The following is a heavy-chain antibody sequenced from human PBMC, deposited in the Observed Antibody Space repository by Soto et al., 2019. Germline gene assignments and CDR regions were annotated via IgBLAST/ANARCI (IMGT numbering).Heavy chain of an antibody. CDR3: ARPTYSNGWYSYSFDF. CDR1: GYIFTNYW. D-gene: IGHD6-19*01. J-gene: IGHJ4*02. Sequence: PGESLKSSCKASGYIFTNYWIGWVRQMPGKGLEWMGRIDPSDSYTNYSPSFEGHITISVDESLTTIYLEWSSLRASDTAMYYCARPTYSNGWYSYSFDFWGQGTLVTVSS. CDR2: IDPSDSYT. V-gene: IGHV5-10-1*01.